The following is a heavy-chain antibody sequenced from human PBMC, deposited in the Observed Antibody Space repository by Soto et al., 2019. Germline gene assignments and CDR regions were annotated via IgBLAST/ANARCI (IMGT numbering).Heavy chain of an antibody. J-gene: IGHJ4*02. CDR2: IDNSGNT. D-gene: IGHD3-3*01. CDR3: ARGGQDFWSGPFDY. CDR1: DGSISTYF. V-gene: IGHV4-4*07. Sequence: QGQLQESGPGLVKPSETLSLTCTVSDGSISTYFCNWIRQPAGKGLEWIGGIDNSGNTNYNPSLKSRVTMSADTSRNQFSLKLNSVTAADTAVYYCARGGQDFWSGPFDYWGQGALVTVSS.